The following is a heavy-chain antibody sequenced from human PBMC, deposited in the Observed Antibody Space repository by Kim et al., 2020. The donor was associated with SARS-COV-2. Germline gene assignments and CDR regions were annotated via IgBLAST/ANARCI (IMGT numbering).Heavy chain of an antibody. CDR1: GFTFSSYA. CDR2: ISGSGGGT. J-gene: IGHJ4*02. V-gene: IGHV3-23*01. Sequence: GGSLRLSCAASGFTFSSYAMTWVRQAPGKGLEWVSAISGSGGGTYYADSVKGRFTISRDNSKNTLYLQMNNLRAEDTAVYYCAKCSRGWFFDYWGQGTLVTVSS. D-gene: IGHD6-19*01. CDR3: AKCSRGWFFDY.